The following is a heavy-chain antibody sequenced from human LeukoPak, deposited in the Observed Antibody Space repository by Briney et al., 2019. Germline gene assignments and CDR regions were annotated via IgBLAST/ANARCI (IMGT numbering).Heavy chain of an antibody. J-gene: IGHJ4*02. CDR2: IYTSGST. V-gene: IGHV4-4*07. D-gene: IGHD3-10*01. Sequence: SETLSLTCTVSGGSISSYYWSWIRQPAGKGLEWIGRIYTSGSTNYNPSLKSRVTMSVDTSKNQFSLKLSSVTAADTAVYYCARRLSYGSGSSSFDYWGQGTLVTVSS. CDR1: GGSISSYY. CDR3: ARRLSYGSGSSSFDY.